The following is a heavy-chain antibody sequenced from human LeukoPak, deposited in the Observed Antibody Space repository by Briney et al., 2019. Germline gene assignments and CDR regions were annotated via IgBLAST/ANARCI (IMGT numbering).Heavy chain of an antibody. Sequence: GGPLTLSCEVSGFSVRVNHMAWVRQGLGKGLEWVAVILPGGVTHYTDSLRDRFSISTDKSKNVLYLQMDTLRAEDTALYYCVRERDYDTYFDYWGRGTLVTVSS. CDR2: ILPGGVT. CDR1: GFSVRVNH. D-gene: IGHD4-17*01. J-gene: IGHJ4*02. CDR3: VRERDYDTYFDY. V-gene: IGHV3-53*01.